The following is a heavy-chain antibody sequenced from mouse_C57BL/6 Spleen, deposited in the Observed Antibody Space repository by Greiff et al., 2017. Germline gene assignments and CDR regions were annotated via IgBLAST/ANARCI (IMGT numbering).Heavy chain of an antibody. CDR3: ARAYDYDFPY. V-gene: IGHV1-42*01. Sequence: VQLQQSGPELVKPGASVQISCKASGYSFTGYYMNWVKQSPEKSLEWIGEINPSTGGTTYNQKFKAKATLAVDKSSSTAYMQRKSLTSEDSAVYYCARAYDYDFPYWGQGTLVTVSA. CDR2: INPSTGGT. J-gene: IGHJ3*01. D-gene: IGHD2-4*01. CDR1: GYSFTGYY.